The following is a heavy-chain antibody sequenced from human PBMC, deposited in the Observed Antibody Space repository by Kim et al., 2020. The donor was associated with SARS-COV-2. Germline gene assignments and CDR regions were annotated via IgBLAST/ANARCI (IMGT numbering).Heavy chain of an antibody. J-gene: IGHJ3*02. D-gene: IGHD6-13*01. CDR3: ARGGMRIAGARSAFDI. V-gene: IGHV4-31*11. CDR1: GSSITSASSY. CDR2: ITYSGTT. Sequence: SETLSLTCGVSGSSITSASSYWSWIRQRPGEGLEWVGSITYSGTTYYNPSLESRVAVSMDTSNNQVSLKLRSVTAADTAKYYCARGGMRIAGARSAFDIWGQGTMVTVS.